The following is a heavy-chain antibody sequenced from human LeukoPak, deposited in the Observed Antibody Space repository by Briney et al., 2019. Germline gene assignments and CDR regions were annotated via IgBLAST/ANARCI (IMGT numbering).Heavy chain of an antibody. V-gene: IGHV4-59*01. J-gene: IGHJ4*02. CDR2: VYYTGNL. Sequence: TSETLSLTCSVSGGSIGKYHWTWIRQPPGKRLEWIGYVYYTGNLNYNPSLDHRVSLSIDTSKNQFSLSLSSVTAADTAVYYCARGSAPGTGPPSLDSWGQGTLVTVSS. D-gene: IGHD6-13*01. CDR1: GGSIGKYH. CDR3: ARGSAPGTGPPSLDS.